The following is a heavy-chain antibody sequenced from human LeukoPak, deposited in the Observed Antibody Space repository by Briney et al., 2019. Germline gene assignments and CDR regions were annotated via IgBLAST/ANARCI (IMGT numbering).Heavy chain of an antibody. CDR3: AGSGYYGVY. CDR2: IYYSGST. CDR1: GGSISSYY. V-gene: IGHV4-59*01. Sequence: SETLSLTCTVSGGSISSYYWSWIRQPPGKGLEWIGYIYYSGSTNYNPSLKSRVTISVDTSKNQFSLKLSSVTAANTAVYYCAGSGYYGVYWGQGTLVTVSS. J-gene: IGHJ4*02. D-gene: IGHD3-22*01.